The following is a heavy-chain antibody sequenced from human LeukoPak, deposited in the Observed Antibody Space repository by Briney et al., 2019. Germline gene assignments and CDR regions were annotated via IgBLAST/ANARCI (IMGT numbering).Heavy chain of an antibody. Sequence: ASVKVSCKASGYTFTGYYMHWVRQAPGQGLEWMGWINPNSGGTNYAQKFQGRVTMTRDTSISTAYMELSRLRSDDTAVYYCAIFWYYGSGSYIGTLDAFDIWGQGTMVTVSS. CDR1: GYTFTGYY. D-gene: IGHD3-10*01. V-gene: IGHV1-2*02. CDR2: INPNSGGT. J-gene: IGHJ3*02. CDR3: AIFWYYGSGSYIGTLDAFDI.